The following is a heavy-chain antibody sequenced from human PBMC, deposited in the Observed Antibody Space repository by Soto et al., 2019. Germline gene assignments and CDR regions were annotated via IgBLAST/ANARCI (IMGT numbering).Heavy chain of an antibody. Sequence: ASVKVSCKASGYTVTSYYMHWVRQSPGQGLEWMGIINPSGGSTSYAQKFQGRVTMTRDTSTSTVYMELSSLRSEDTAVYYCARVWNDAAFDIWGQGTMVTVSS. CDR3: ARVWNDAAFDI. J-gene: IGHJ3*02. CDR1: GYTVTSYY. CDR2: INPSGGST. D-gene: IGHD1-1*01. V-gene: IGHV1-46*01.